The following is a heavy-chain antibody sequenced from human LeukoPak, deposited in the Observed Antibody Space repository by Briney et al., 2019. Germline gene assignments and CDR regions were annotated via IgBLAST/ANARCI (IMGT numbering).Heavy chain of an antibody. CDR2: ISYDGSNK. CDR3: ARDRGSSWVDYYYMDV. V-gene: IGHV3-30*03. D-gene: IGHD6-13*01. J-gene: IGHJ6*03. CDR1: GFTFSSYS. Sequence: SGGSLRLSCAASGFTFSSYSMNWVRQAPGKGLEWVAVISYDGSNKYYADSVKGRFTISRDNSKNTLYLQMNSLRAEDTAVYYCARDRGSSWVDYYYMDVWGKGTPVTVSS.